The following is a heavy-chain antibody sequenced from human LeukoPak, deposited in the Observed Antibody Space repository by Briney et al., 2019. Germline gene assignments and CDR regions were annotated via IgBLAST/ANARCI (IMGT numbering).Heavy chain of an antibody. CDR2: INPNSGGT. D-gene: IGHD3-16*02. J-gene: IGHJ4*02. Sequence: GASVKVSCKAFGYTFTGYYMHWVRQAPGQGLEWMGWINPNSGGTNYAQKFQGRVTMTRDTSISTAYMELSRLRSDDTAVYYCARVRRLRLGELSLPHWGQGTLVTVSS. CDR1: GYTFTGYY. V-gene: IGHV1-2*02. CDR3: ARVRRLRLGELSLPH.